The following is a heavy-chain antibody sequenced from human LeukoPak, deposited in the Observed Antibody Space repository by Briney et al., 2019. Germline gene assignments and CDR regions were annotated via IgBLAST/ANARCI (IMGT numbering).Heavy chain of an antibody. CDR3: ARGPHYALGIYFDY. V-gene: IGHV4-38-2*02. J-gene: IGHJ4*02. CDR1: GYSISSGYY. CDR2: IYHSGST. Sequence: SETPSLTCTVSGYSISSGYYWGWIRQPPGKGLEWIGSIYHSGSTYYNPSLKSRVTMSVDTSKNQFSLKLNSVTAADTAVYYCARGPHYALGIYFDYWGQGTLVTVSS. D-gene: IGHD7-27*01.